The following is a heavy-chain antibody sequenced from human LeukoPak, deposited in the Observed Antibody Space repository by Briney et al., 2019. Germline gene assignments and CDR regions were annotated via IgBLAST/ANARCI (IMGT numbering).Heavy chain of an antibody. CDR2: IIPIFGTA. CDR1: GGTFSSYA. Sequence: SVKVSCKASGGTFSSYAISLVRQAPGQGLEWMGGIIPIFGTANYAQKFQGRVTITTDESTSTAYMELSSLRSEDTAVYYCARGGVYSDYETRFDYWGQGTLVTVSS. CDR3: ARGGVYSDYETRFDY. V-gene: IGHV1-69*05. D-gene: IGHD4-11*01. J-gene: IGHJ4*02.